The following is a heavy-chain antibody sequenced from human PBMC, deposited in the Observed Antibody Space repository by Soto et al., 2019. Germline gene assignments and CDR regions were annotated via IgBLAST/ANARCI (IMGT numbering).Heavy chain of an antibody. CDR2: IYYSGST. Sequence: PSETLSLTCTVSGGSISSYYWSWIRQPPGKGLEWIGYIYYSGSTNYNPSLKSRVTISVDTSKNQFSLKLSSVTAADTAVYYCARQAGIYYDSSGYLDYWGQGTLVTVSS. CDR3: ARQAGIYYDSSGYLDY. D-gene: IGHD3-22*01. CDR1: GGSISSYY. V-gene: IGHV4-59*08. J-gene: IGHJ4*02.